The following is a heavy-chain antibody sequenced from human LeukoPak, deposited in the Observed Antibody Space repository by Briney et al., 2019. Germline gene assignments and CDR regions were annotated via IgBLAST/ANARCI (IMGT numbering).Heavy chain of an antibody. CDR1: GGSFSGYY. Sequence: SETLSLTCAVYGGSFSGYYWSWIRQPPGKGLEWIGEINQSGRTIYNPSLKSRVTISIDTSRNQFSLNLNSVTAADTALYYCTGTTDATSSYYADSWGQGTLVTVSS. V-gene: IGHV4-34*01. CDR2: INQSGRT. CDR3: TGTTDATSSYYADS. J-gene: IGHJ4*02. D-gene: IGHD1-1*01.